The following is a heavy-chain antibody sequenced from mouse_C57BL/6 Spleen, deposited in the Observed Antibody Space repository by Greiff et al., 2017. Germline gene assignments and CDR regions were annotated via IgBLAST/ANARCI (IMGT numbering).Heavy chain of an antibody. D-gene: IGHD1-1*01. Sequence: VQLVESGAELVKPGASVKISCKASGYAFSSYWMNWVKQRPGKGLEWIGQIYPGDGDTTYNGKLKGKATLTADKSSRTAYMQLSSLTSEDSAVYFCAREGVITTVLDYWGQGTTLTVSS. CDR1: GYAFSSYW. V-gene: IGHV1-80*01. CDR2: IYPGDGDT. J-gene: IGHJ2*01. CDR3: AREGVITTVLDY.